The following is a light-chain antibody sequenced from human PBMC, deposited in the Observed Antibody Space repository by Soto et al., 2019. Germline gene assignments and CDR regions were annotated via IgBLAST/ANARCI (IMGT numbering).Light chain of an antibody. CDR1: LGISGY. V-gene: IGKV1-9*01. CDR3: QQLDRYPFT. Sequence: DIQLTQSPSFLSASVGDRVTMTCRASLGISGYLDWYQQKPGKVPRLLIYSASSLQSGVPSRFSGSGSGTEFTLTISSLQPEDFASYYCQQLDRYPFTFGGGTKVEI. J-gene: IGKJ4*01. CDR2: SAS.